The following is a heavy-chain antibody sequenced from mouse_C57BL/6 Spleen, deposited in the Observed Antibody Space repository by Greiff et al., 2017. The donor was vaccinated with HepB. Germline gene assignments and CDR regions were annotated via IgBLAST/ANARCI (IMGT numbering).Heavy chain of an antibody. D-gene: IGHD3-2*02. V-gene: IGHV1-82*01. CDR3: ASTAQATWAY. CDR2: IYPGDGDT. J-gene: IGHJ3*01. Sequence: VQLVESGPELVKPGASVKISCKASGYAFSSSWMNWVKQRPGKGLEWIGRIYPGDGDTNYNGKFKGKATLTADKSSSTAYMQLSSLTSEDSAVYFCASTAQATWAYWGQGTLVTVSA. CDR1: GYAFSSSW.